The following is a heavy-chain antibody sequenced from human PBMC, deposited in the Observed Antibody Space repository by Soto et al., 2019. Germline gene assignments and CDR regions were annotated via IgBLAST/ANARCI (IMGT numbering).Heavy chain of an antibody. CDR3: ASPLERARTYCYMDV. V-gene: IGHV3-23*01. D-gene: IGHD1-1*01. J-gene: IGHJ6*03. CDR2: ITGSGGNT. Sequence: EVQLLESGGGLVQPGGSLRLSCAASGFTFSNYAMNWVRQAPGKGLEWVSSITGSGGNTYYADSVKGRFTISRDNSKNTYYLQLNRLRAEATAVYDCASPLERARTYCYMDVWGLGTTVSVAS. CDR1: GFTFSNYA.